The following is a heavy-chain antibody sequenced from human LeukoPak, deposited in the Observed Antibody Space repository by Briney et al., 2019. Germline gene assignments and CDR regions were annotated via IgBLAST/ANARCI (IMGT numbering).Heavy chain of an antibody. J-gene: IGHJ4*02. CDR3: ARGYLRGYSYGFPGGYYFDY. Sequence: SETLSLTCSVSGGSISSDDYCWNWIRQHPGKGLEWIGYIYYSGSTYYNPSLKSRVTISVDTSKNQFSLKLSSVTAADTAVYYCARGYLRGYSYGFPGGYYFDYWGQGTLVTVSS. D-gene: IGHD5-18*01. CDR2: IYYSGST. CDR1: GGSISSDDYC. V-gene: IGHV4-31*03.